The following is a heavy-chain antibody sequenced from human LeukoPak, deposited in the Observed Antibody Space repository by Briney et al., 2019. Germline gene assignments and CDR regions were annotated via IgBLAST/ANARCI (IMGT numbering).Heavy chain of an antibody. D-gene: IGHD6-19*01. CDR1: GGSISSSSYY. CDR2: IDYSGST. CDR3: ASGNGYSSGCAST. V-gene: IGHV4-39*01. J-gene: IGHJ5*02. Sequence: TSETLSLTCTVSGGSISSSSYYWGWIRQPPGKGLEWIGSIDYSGSTYYNPSLKSRVTISVDTSKNQFSLKLSSVTAADTAVYYCASGNGYSSGCASTWGQGTQVTVSS.